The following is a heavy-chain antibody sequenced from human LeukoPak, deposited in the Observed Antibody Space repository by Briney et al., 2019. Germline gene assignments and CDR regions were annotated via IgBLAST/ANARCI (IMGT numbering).Heavy chain of an antibody. D-gene: IGHD3-10*01. V-gene: IGHV4-61*02. Sequence: PSETLSLTCPVSGGSISSGNYYWSWFRQPAEKELEWIGRIYTSGRSNYNPSLKSRVTMSLDTSKNQFSLKLSSVTAADTAVYYCARGDTMVRGVIGYWGQGTLVTVSS. CDR3: ARGDTMVRGVIGY. J-gene: IGHJ4*02. CDR2: IYTSGRS. CDR1: GGSISSGNYY.